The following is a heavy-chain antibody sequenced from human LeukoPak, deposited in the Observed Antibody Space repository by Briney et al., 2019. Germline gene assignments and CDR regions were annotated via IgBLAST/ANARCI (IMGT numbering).Heavy chain of an antibody. CDR3: ARASGSYWWFDS. V-gene: IGHV1-2*02. CDR1: GYTFTGYY. J-gene: IGHJ5*01. D-gene: IGHD1-26*01. CDR2: VNPNSGDT. Sequence: GASVKVSCKASGYTFTGYYLHWVRQAPGQGLEWMGCVNPNSGDTNYAQKFQGSVTMTRDTSISTVYMELSRLRSDDTAVCYCARASGSYWWFDSWGQGTLVTVSS.